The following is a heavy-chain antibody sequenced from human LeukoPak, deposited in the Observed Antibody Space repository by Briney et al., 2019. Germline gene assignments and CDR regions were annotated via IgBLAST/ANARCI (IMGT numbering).Heavy chain of an antibody. CDR3: ARDISYGSEPYGMDV. D-gene: IGHD3-10*01. Sequence: SETLSLTCTVSGGSISSGGYYWSWIRQHPGKGLEWIGYIYYSGSTYYNPSLKSRVTISVDTSKNQFSLKLSSVTAADTAVYYCARDISYGSEPYGMDVWGQGTMVTVSS. J-gene: IGHJ6*02. CDR1: GGSISSGGYY. V-gene: IGHV4-31*03. CDR2: IYYSGST.